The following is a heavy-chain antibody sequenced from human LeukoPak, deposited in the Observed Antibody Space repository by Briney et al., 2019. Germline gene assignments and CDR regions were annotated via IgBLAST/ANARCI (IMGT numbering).Heavy chain of an antibody. V-gene: IGHV1-69*05. D-gene: IGHD3-16*02. CDR1: GDTFSYYA. CDR3: ARGLYVWGSYRYGYYFDY. J-gene: IGHJ4*02. CDR2: IIPIFGTA. Sequence: SVKVSCKASGDTFSYYAISWVRQAPGQGLEWMGGIIPIFGTANYAQKFQGRVTITTDESTSTAYMELSSLRSEDTAVYYCARGLYVWGSYRYGYYFDYWGQGTLVTVSS.